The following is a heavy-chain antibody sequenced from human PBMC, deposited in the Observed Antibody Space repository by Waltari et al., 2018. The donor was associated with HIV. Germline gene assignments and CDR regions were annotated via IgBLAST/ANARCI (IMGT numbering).Heavy chain of an antibody. Sequence: EVQLVESGGGLVKPGGSLRLSCADYGFIFSNAWMNWVRQAPGKVLEWVGRIKRKSDGGTADYAAPVKGRFTISRDDSKNVLYLQMNSLKTEDTAVYYCTTDNMIIVALDYWGQGTLLTVSS. CDR1: GFIFSNAW. CDR2: IKRKSDGGTA. V-gene: IGHV3-15*01. D-gene: IGHD5-12*01. J-gene: IGHJ4*02. CDR3: TTDNMIIVALDY.